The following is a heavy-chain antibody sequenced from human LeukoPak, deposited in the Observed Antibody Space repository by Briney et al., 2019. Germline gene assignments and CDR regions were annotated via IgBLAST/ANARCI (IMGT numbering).Heavy chain of an antibody. CDR2: ISGIVGTT. CDR3: ARHRSELDIALAATRPHSNALDI. D-gene: IGHD6-19*01. Sequence: GGSLRLSCAASGFTFSSYAMSWVRQAPGKGLEWVSGISGIVGTTYYADSVKGRFTVSRDNSKNTLYLEMNSLRAEDTAVYYCARHRSELDIALAATRPHSNALDIWGQGTMVIVSS. J-gene: IGHJ3*02. V-gene: IGHV3-23*01. CDR1: GFTFSSYA.